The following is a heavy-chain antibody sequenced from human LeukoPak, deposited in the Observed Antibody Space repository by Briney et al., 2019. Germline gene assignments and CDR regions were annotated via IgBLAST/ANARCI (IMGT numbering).Heavy chain of an antibody. CDR2: INEDGSQQ. V-gene: IGHV3-7*01. J-gene: IGHJ4*02. D-gene: IGHD2-2*01. CDR3: ARDLDCNGNTCYELHSN. Sequence: PGGSLRLSCVASEFTLSYYWMSWVRQAPGKGLEWVANINEDGSQQNYLDSVKGRFTVSRDNARNSLFPQLNSLRAEDTAVYYCARDLDCNGNTCYELHSNWGQGTLVTVSS. CDR1: EFTLSYYW.